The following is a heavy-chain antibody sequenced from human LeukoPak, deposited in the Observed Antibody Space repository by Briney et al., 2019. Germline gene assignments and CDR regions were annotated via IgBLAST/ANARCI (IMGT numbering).Heavy chain of an antibody. D-gene: IGHD3-22*01. J-gene: IGHJ4*02. CDR1: GYTFTNCG. Sequence: ASVKGSCRASGYTFTNCGIIWVRQAPGQGLEWMGWISPYNGNTKYGQKVQGRVAITADTATTTAYLEVRSVRFLDTAVYYCARSPSGSLRAPFDLWGQGNLVTVSS. CDR2: ISPYNGNT. CDR3: ARSPSGSLRAPFDL. V-gene: IGHV1-18*01.